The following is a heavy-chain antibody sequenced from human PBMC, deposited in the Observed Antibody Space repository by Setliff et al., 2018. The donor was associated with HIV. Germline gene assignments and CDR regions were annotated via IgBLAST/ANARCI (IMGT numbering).Heavy chain of an antibody. CDR3: EVAGQ. CDR2: ISYTGIT. Sequence: SETLSLTCTVSGGSISRGSYSWGWIRQPPGKGLEWIGSISYTGITNYNPFLKSRVTISVDTSKNQFSLKLRSVTAADTAVYYCEVAGQWGQGTLVTVSS. CDR1: GGSISRGSYS. D-gene: IGHD6-19*01. J-gene: IGHJ4*02. V-gene: IGHV4-39*07.